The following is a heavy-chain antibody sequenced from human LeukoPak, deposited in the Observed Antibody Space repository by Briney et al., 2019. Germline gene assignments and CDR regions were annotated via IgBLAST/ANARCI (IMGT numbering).Heavy chain of an antibody. V-gene: IGHV1-69*01. CDR3: AMYSGVGATGTTFDY. Sequence: SVKVSCKASGGTFSSYAISWVRQAPGQGLEWMGGIIPIFGTANYAQKFQGRVTITADESTSTAYMELSSLSTEHTAVYYCAMYSGVGATGTTFDYWGQGTLVTVSS. D-gene: IGHD1-26*01. CDR2: IIPIFGTA. J-gene: IGHJ4*02. CDR1: GGTFSSYA.